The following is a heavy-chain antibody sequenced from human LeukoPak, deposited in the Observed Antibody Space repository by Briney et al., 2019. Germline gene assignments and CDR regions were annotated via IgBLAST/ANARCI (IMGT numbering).Heavy chain of an antibody. Sequence: SETQSLTCTVSGGSISSGDYYWSWIRQPPGKGLEWIGYIYYSGSTYYNPSLKSRVTISVDTSKNQFSLKLSSVTAADTAVYYCARAIADTAMVYFDYWGQGTLVTVSS. CDR2: IYYSGST. CDR1: GGSISSGDYY. D-gene: IGHD5-18*01. CDR3: ARAIADTAMVYFDY. J-gene: IGHJ4*02. V-gene: IGHV4-30-4*08.